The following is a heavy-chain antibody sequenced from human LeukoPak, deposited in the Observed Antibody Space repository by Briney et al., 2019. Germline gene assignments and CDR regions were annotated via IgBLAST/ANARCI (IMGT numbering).Heavy chain of an antibody. Sequence: PGGTLRLSCAASGFTFSSYSMNWVRQAPGKGLEWVSSISSSSSYIYYADSVKGRFTISRDNAKNSLYLQMNSLRAEDTAVYYCAREVAAAKIGHWFDPWGQGTLVTVSS. V-gene: IGHV3-21*01. J-gene: IGHJ5*02. CDR2: ISSSSSYI. CDR1: GFTFSSYS. CDR3: AREVAAAKIGHWFDP. D-gene: IGHD6-13*01.